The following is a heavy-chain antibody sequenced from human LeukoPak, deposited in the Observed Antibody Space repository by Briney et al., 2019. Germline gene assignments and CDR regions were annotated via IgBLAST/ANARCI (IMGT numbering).Heavy chain of an antibody. D-gene: IGHD5-18*01. J-gene: IGHJ4*02. CDR2: VIPTLGIA. CDR1: GGTISSYA. CDR3: AREYGGGYSYGYYY. Sequence: SVKVSCKASGGTISSYAISWVRQAPGQGLEWVGRVIPTLGIANYAQSFQGRVTITADKSTGTAYMQLSSLRSEDTAVYYCAREYGGGYSYGYYYWGQGTLVSVSS. V-gene: IGHV1-69*04.